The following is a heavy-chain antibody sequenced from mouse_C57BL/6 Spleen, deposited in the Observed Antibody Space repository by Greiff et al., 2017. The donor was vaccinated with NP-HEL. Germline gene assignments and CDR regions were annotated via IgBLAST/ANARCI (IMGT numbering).Heavy chain of an antibody. Sequence: VKLQESGAELVKPGASVKLSCKASGYTFTEYTIHWVKQRPGQGLEWIGWFYPGSGSIKYNEKFKDKATLTADKSSSTVYMELSRLTSEDSAVYFCARHEDYYGYDGAMDDWGKGTSVTVSS. D-gene: IGHD2-2*01. CDR3: ARHEDYYGYDGAMDD. J-gene: IGHJ4*01. V-gene: IGHV1-62-2*01. CDR1: GYTFTEYT. CDR2: FYPGSGSI.